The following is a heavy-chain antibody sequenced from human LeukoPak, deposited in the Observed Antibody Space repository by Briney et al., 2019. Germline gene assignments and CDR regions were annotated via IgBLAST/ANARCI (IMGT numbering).Heavy chain of an antibody. V-gene: IGHV3-23*01. D-gene: IGHD4-17*01. Sequence: GGSLRLSCAASGFTFSSYAMSWVRQAPGKGLEWVSAISGSGGSTYYADSVKGRFTISRDNSKNTLYLQMNSLRAEDTAVDYCAKGMGYGDYSNRVFDYWGQGTLVTVSS. CDR3: AKGMGYGDYSNRVFDY. J-gene: IGHJ4*02. CDR1: GFTFSSYA. CDR2: ISGSGGST.